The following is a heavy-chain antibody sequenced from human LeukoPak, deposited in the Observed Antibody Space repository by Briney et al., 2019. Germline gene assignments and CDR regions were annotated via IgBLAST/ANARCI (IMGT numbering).Heavy chain of an antibody. Sequence: GGSLRLSCAASGFSFSDYWMTWVRQAPGKGLEWVAHIKQDGSEKYYGDSIKGRFTISRDNAKNLVYLQMNSLRAEDMAVYYCARGWNYAFRFDYWGQGTLVTVSS. CDR2: IKQDGSEK. CDR1: GFSFSDYW. J-gene: IGHJ4*02. D-gene: IGHD1-7*01. CDR3: ARGWNYAFRFDY. V-gene: IGHV3-7*01.